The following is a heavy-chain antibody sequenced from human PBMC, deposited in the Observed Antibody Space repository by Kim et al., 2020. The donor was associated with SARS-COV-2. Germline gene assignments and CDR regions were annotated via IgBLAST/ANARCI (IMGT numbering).Heavy chain of an antibody. CDR3: ASSRGATYYDILTGYPLGYYYYGMDV. D-gene: IGHD3-9*01. Sequence: GSLRLSCAASGFTFSSYEMNWVRQAPGKGLEWVSYISSSGSTIYYADSVKGRFTISRDNAKNSLYLQMNSLRAEDTAVYYCASSRGATYYDILTGYPLGYYYYGMDVWGQGTTVTVSS. CDR1: GFTFSSYE. J-gene: IGHJ6*02. CDR2: ISSSGSTI. V-gene: IGHV3-48*03.